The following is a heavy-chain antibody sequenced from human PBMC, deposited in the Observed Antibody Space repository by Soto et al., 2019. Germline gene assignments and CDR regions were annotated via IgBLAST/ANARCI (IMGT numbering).Heavy chain of an antibody. CDR3: ARDRYSGYDTRYTNFDY. D-gene: IGHD5-12*01. Sequence: SVKVSCKASGGTFSSYAISWVRQAPGQGLEWMGGIIPIFGTANYAQKFQGRVTITADESTSTAYMELSSLRSEDTAVYYCARDRYSGYDTRYTNFDYWGQGTLVTVSS. V-gene: IGHV1-69*13. J-gene: IGHJ4*02. CDR2: IIPIFGTA. CDR1: GGTFSSYA.